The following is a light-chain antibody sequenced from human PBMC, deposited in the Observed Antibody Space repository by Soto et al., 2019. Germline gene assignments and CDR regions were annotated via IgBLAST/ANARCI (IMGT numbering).Light chain of an antibody. CDR3: ATWDDSLNGHVV. CDR1: SSNIGSNT. CDR2: SNN. Sequence: QSVLTQPPSASGTPGQRVTISCSGSSSNIGSNTVNWYQQLPGTAPKFLIYSNNQRPSGVPDRCSGSKTGTSASLAIRGLQSDDEADYYCATWDDSLNGHVVFGGGTKLTVL. V-gene: IGLV1-44*01. J-gene: IGLJ2*01.